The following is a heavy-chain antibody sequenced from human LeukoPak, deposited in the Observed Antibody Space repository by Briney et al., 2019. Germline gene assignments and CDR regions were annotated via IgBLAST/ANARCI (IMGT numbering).Heavy chain of an antibody. CDR3: ARVLAAAGLILDY. CDR2: IYSGGST. D-gene: IGHD6-13*01. CDR1: GSTVSSNY. Sequence: PGGSLRLSCAASGSTVSSNYMSWVRQAPGKGLEWVSVIYSGGSTYYADSVKGRFTISRDNSKNTLYLQMNSLRAEDTAVYYCARVLAAAGLILDYWGQGTLVTVSS. V-gene: IGHV3-53*01. J-gene: IGHJ4*02.